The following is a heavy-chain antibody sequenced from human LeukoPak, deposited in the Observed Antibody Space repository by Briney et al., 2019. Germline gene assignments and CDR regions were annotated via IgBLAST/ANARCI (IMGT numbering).Heavy chain of an antibody. D-gene: IGHD3-16*01. CDR1: GYSISRAYY. V-gene: IGHV4-38-2*02. CDR2: IHYSGST. CDR3: ARDRWGDKAFDI. Sequence: PSETLSLTCTVSGYSISRAYYWGWIRQPPGKGLEWIGNIHYSGSTYYNPSLKSRVTISLDTSKNQFSLKLSSVTAADTAVYYCARDRWGDKAFDIWGQGTMVTVSS. J-gene: IGHJ3*02.